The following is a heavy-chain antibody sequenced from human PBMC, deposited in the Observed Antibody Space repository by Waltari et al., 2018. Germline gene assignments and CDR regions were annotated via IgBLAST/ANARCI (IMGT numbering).Heavy chain of an antibody. CDR3: ASSWDHYYMDV. CDR1: GGSISSGDFY. V-gene: IGHV4-30-4*01. D-gene: IGHD1-26*01. Sequence: QVQLQESGPGLVKPSQTLSLTCSVSGGSISSGDFYWSWIRQPPGKGLEWIGFFYYRGSISYNPSLKSRLTISADTSKNQFSLRLTSVTVADTAVYYCASSWDHYYMDVWGKGTTVTVSS. CDR2: FYYRGSI. J-gene: IGHJ6*03.